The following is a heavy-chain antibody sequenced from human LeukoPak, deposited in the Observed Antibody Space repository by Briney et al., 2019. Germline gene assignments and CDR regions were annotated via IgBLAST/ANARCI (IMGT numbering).Heavy chain of an antibody. CDR3: AKDYHSYGFDY. CDR1: GFTFSSYA. D-gene: IGHD5-18*01. J-gene: IGHJ4*02. Sequence: HPGGSLRLSCAASGFTFSSYAMSWVRQAPGKGLEWVSAISGSGGSTYCADSVKGRFTISRGNSKNTLYLQMNSLRAEDTAVYYCAKDYHSYGFDYWGQGTLVTVSS. CDR2: ISGSGGST. V-gene: IGHV3-23*01.